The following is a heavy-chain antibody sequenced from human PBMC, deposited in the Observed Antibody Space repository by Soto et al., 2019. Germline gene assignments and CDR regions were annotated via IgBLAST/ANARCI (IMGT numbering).Heavy chain of an antibody. Sequence: GGSLRLSCAASGFTFSSYEMNWVRQAPGKGLEWVSYISSSGSTIYYADSVKGRFTISRDNAKNSLYLQMNSLRAEDTAVYYCARGITIFGVVITYYYYGMDVWGQGTTVTVSS. J-gene: IGHJ6*02. V-gene: IGHV3-48*03. D-gene: IGHD3-3*01. CDR1: GFTFSSYE. CDR3: ARGITIFGVVITYYYYGMDV. CDR2: ISSSGSTI.